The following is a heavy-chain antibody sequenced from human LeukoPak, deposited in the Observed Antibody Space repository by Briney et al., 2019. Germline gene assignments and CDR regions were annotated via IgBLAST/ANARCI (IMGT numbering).Heavy chain of an antibody. Sequence: SETLSLTCTVFGGSISSSTYYWGWIRQPPGKGLEWIGSIHYSGSTYYNSSLKSRVTMSVDTSKNQFSLKLSSVTAADTAVYYCARDLAAAGYFDYWGQGTLVTVSS. J-gene: IGHJ4*02. CDR2: IHYSGST. V-gene: IGHV4-39*07. CDR1: GGSISSSTYY. CDR3: ARDLAAAGYFDY. D-gene: IGHD6-13*01.